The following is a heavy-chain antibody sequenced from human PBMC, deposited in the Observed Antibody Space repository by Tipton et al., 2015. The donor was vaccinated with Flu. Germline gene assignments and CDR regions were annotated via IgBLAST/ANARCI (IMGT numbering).Heavy chain of an antibody. Sequence: RSLRLSCAASGFTFSSYGMHWVRQAPGKGLEWVAVIWYDGSNKYYADSVKGRFTISRDNSKNTLYLQMNSLRAEDTAVYYCARDRAQEYYFDYWGQGTLVTVSS. V-gene: IGHV3-33*01. CDR2: IWYDGSNK. CDR3: ARDRAQEYYFDY. J-gene: IGHJ4*02. CDR1: GFTFSSYG.